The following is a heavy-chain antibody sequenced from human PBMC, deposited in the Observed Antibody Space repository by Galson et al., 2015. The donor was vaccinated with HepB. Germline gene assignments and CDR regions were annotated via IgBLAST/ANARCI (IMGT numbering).Heavy chain of an antibody. CDR2: ISYDGSNK. V-gene: IGHV3-30-3*01. CDR3: ARGPHGFGESLYFDY. D-gene: IGHD3-10*01. J-gene: IGHJ4*02. CDR1: GFTFSSYA. Sequence: SLRLSCAASGFTFSSYAMHWVRQAPGKGLEWVAVISYDGSNKYYADSVKGRFTISRDNSKNTLYLQMNSLRAEDTAVYYCARGPHGFGESLYFDYWGQGTLVTVSS.